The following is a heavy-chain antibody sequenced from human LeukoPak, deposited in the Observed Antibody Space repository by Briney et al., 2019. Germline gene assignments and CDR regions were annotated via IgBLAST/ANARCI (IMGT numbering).Heavy chain of an antibody. CDR3: ARLLSLEWLLYRYWYFDL. CDR1: GGSISSSSYY. D-gene: IGHD3-3*01. J-gene: IGHJ2*01. V-gene: IGHV4-39*07. Sequence: SSETLSLTCTVSGGSISSSSYYWGWIRQPPEKGLEWIGSIYYSGSTNYNPSLKSRATISVDTSKNQFSLKLSSVTAADTAVYYCARLLSLEWLLYRYWYFDLWGRGTLVTVSS. CDR2: IYYSGST.